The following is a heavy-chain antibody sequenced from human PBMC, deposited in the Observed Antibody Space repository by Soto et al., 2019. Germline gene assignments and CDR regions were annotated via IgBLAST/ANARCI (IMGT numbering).Heavy chain of an antibody. CDR2: ISAYNGNT. V-gene: IGHV1-18*01. J-gene: IGHJ6*02. CDR3: ARTMYDYVWGSYRVYGMDV. CDR1: GYTFTSYG. D-gene: IGHD3-16*02. Sequence: ASVKVSCKASGYTFTSYGISWVRQAPGQGLEWMGWISAYNGNTNYAQKLQGRVTMTTDTSTSTAYMELRSLRSDDTAVYYCARTMYDYVWGSYRVYGMDVWGQGTTVTVSS.